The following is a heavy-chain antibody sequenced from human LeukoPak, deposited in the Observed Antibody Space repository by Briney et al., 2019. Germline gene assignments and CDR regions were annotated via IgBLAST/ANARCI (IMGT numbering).Heavy chain of an antibody. J-gene: IGHJ4*02. D-gene: IGHD1-26*01. Sequence: SSETLSLTCTVSGGSISSYYWSWIRQPPGKGLEWIGDIYYSGSTNYNPSLKSRVTISVDTSKNQFSLRLSSVTAADTAVYYSARLASGSYGPLTPFDYWGQGTLVTVSS. CDR2: IYYSGST. V-gene: IGHV4-59*08. CDR1: GGSISSYY. CDR3: ARLASGSYGPLTPFDY.